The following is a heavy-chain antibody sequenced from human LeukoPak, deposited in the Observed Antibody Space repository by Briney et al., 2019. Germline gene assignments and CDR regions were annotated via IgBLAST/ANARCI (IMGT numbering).Heavy chain of an antibody. CDR3: AKVLVVWFGELLPCFDY. D-gene: IGHD3-10*01. Sequence: GGSLRLSCAASGFTFSSYAMSWVRQAPGKGLEWVSAISCSGGSTYYADSVKGRFTISRDNSKNTRYLQMNSLRAEDTAVYYCAKVLVVWFGELLPCFDYWGQGTLVTVSS. CDR1: GFTFSSYA. CDR2: ISCSGGST. J-gene: IGHJ4*02. V-gene: IGHV3-23*01.